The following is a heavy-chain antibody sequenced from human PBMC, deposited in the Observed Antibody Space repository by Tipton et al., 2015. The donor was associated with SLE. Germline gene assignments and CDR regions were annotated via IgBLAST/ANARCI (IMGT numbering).Heavy chain of an antibody. CDR1: GGSVGNYY. V-gene: IGHV4-59*02. J-gene: IGHJ3*02. D-gene: IGHD2-15*01. CDR3: AREHISSLRDAFEI. Sequence: LSCTVSGGSVGNYYWNWIRQSPGKGLEWIGYIHYTGDINYNPSLKSRVTISIDTSKNQSTLKLSSVTVVDTAVYYCAREHISSLRDAFEIWGQGTMVTVS. CDR2: IHYTGDI.